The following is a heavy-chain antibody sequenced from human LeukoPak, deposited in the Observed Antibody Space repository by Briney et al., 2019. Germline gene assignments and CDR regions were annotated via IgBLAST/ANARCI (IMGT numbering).Heavy chain of an antibody. CDR1: GGTFSSYT. J-gene: IGHJ5*01. Sequence: SVKVSCKASGGTFSSYTISWVRQAPGQGLEWMGRIIPILGIANYAQKFQGRVTITADKSTSTAYMELSSLRSEDTAVYYCAGQLWTNYNWFDSWGQGTLVTVSS. CDR3: AGQLWTNYNWFDS. V-gene: IGHV1-69*02. D-gene: IGHD5-18*01. CDR2: IIPILGIA.